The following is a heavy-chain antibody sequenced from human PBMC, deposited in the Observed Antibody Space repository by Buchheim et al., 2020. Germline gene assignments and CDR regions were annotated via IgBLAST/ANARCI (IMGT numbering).Heavy chain of an antibody. Sequence: QVQLQESGPGLVKPSQTLSLTCTVSGGSISSDDYYWSWIRQPPGKGLEWIGYIHYSGNTQYNPSLESRVPISVDTSKNHFSLNMRSATAADTAVYYCARAGGFLMGFFDYWGQGTL. CDR3: ARAGGFLMGFFDY. V-gene: IGHV4-30-4*01. D-gene: IGHD6-25*01. J-gene: IGHJ4*02. CDR1: GGSISSDDYY. CDR2: IHYSGNT.